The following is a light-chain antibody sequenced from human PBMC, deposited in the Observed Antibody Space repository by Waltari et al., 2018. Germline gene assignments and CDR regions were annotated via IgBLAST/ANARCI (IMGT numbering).Light chain of an antibody. CDR3: QQSYDTPYT. CDR2: GVS. V-gene: IGKV1-39*01. Sequence: DIQMTQSPSSLSASVGDRVTITCRASQTISNHLNWYQHKPGQAPRLLIFGVSSLRGGVPSRFRGSGSETDFTLTISGLQPEDLATYYCQQSYDTPYTFGQGTKLEIK. J-gene: IGKJ2*01. CDR1: QTISNH.